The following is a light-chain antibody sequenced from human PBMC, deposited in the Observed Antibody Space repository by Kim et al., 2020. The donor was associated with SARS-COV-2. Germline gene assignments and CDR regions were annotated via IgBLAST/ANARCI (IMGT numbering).Light chain of an antibody. Sequence: SEGDRVTVTCRKSQSFSNYLNCYQHTPGKAHKVLIDAVSSVESGVPSRFSGGGYGTEFTLNIASLQPEDFATNYCQKSYSAPPAFGQGTKVDIK. CDR2: AVS. CDR3: QKSYSAPPA. V-gene: IGKV1-39*01. J-gene: IGKJ1*01. CDR1: QSFSNY.